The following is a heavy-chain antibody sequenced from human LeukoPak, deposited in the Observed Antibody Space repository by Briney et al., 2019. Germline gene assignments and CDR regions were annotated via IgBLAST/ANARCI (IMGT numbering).Heavy chain of an antibody. D-gene: IGHD5-24*01. CDR3: ARDGYNSVY. Sequence: SETLSLTCTVSGGSISSGSYYWNWIRQPAGKGLEWIGRIYTSGSTNYNPSLKSRVTISVDTSKNQFSLKLSSVTAADTAVYYCARDGYNSVYWGQGTLVTVSS. CDR1: GGSISSGSYY. J-gene: IGHJ4*02. V-gene: IGHV4-61*02. CDR2: IYTSGST.